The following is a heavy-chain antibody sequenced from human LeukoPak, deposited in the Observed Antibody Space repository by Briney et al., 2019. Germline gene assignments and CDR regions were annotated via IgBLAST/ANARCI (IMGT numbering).Heavy chain of an antibody. CDR3: ARVLYYYGSGSYGWFDP. D-gene: IGHD3-10*01. Sequence: ASVKVSCKASGYTFTGYYMHWVRQAPGQGLEWMGWINPNSGGTNYAQKFQGRVTMTTDTSTSTAYMELRSLRSDDTAVYYCARVLYYYGSGSYGWFDPWGQGTLVTVSS. J-gene: IGHJ5*02. CDR1: GYTFTGYY. V-gene: IGHV1-2*02. CDR2: INPNSGGT.